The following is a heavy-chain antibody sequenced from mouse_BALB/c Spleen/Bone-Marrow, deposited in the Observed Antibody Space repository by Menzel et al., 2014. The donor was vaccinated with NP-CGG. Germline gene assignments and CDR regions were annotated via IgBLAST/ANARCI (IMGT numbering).Heavy chain of an antibody. Sequence: VHVKQSGTELVKPGGSLKLSCAASGYTFSSYWIHWVRQTPGQGLEWVGEIHPSKGRTNYSEKVKAKFTLSVDKSYTTAHMQLRSLTSEDAAFYYYARGTARTMIDYWGQGTSVTVSS. CDR1: GYTFSSYW. J-gene: IGHJ4*01. CDR2: IHPSKGRT. CDR3: ARGTARTMIDY. V-gene: IGHV1S81*02. D-gene: IGHD3-3*01.